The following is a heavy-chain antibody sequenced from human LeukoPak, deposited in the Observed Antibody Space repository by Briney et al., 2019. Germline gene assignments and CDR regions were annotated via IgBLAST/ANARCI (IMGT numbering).Heavy chain of an antibody. Sequence: PSETLSLTCTVSGGSISSYYWSWIRQAAGKGLEWIGRIYSSGSTSCNPSPKTRVTMSVDTSKSQVSLKVSSVTAADTAVYYCARHDSNGYYADYYYMDVWGKGTTVTVSS. CDR1: GGSISSYY. V-gene: IGHV4-4*07. CDR3: ARHDSNGYYADYYYMDV. CDR2: IYSSGST. J-gene: IGHJ6*03. D-gene: IGHD3-22*01.